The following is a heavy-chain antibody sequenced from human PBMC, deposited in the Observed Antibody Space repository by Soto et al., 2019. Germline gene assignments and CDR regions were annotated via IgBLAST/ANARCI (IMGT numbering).Heavy chain of an antibody. CDR3: ARSIVVVTALDY. Sequence: XVKVSCKASGYTFTTYAMHWVRQAPGQRLEWMGWIXAGNGXTQYSQKFQGXXTIPRDTXXSTDYMELSRLRSEDTAVYYCARSIVVVTALDYWGQGTLVTVSS. J-gene: IGHJ4*02. CDR1: GYTFTTYA. V-gene: IGHV1-3*01. D-gene: IGHD2-21*02. CDR2: IXAGNGXT.